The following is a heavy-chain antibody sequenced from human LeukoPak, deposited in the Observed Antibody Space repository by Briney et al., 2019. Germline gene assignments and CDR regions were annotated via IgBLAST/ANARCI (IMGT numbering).Heavy chain of an antibody. CDR3: ASRGSYNFDY. CDR2: TYHRSKWYN. Sequence: SQTLSLTSAISWDSASSNSAAMTSIRQSPSRGLEWLGRTYHRSKWYNDYALSVKSRISVNPDTPKNQFSLQLNSVTPEDTAVSYGASRGSYNFDYWGQGTLVTVSS. V-gene: IGHV6-1*01. CDR1: WDSASSNSAA. D-gene: IGHD1-26*01. J-gene: IGHJ4*02.